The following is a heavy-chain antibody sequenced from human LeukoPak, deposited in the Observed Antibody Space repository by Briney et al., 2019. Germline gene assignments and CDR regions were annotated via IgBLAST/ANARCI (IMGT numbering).Heavy chain of an antibody. V-gene: IGHV3-74*01. CDR1: AFTFSNYA. D-gene: IGHD2-15*01. CDR2: INSDGSIT. Sequence: GGSLRLSCAASAFTFSNYAMSWVRQAPGKGLLWVSHINSDGSITDYADSVKGRFTISRDNARSTLSLQMDSLRVEDTAVYYCARNPSGDYDYWGQGALVTVSS. J-gene: IGHJ4*02. CDR3: ARNPSGDYDY.